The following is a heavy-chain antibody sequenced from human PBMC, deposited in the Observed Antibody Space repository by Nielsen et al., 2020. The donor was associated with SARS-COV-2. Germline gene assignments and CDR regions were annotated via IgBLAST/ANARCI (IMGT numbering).Heavy chain of an antibody. CDR2: FYPGDSDT. CDR3: ARLQSSTGRGMDV. D-gene: IGHD6-13*01. J-gene: IGHJ6*02. V-gene: IGHV5-51*01. Sequence: GDSLKISCQGSGYNFATYWIAWVRQIPGKGLEWIGAFYPGDSDTRYSPSFQGQVIISFDKSITTAYLQWNSLQASDSAMYYCARLQSSTGRGMDVWGQGTAVTVSS. CDR1: GYNFATYW.